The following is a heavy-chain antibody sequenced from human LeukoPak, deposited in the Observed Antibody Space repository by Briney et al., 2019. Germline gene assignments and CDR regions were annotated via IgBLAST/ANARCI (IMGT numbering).Heavy chain of an antibody. CDR1: GGSISSYY. Sequence: PSETLSLTCTVSGGSISSYYWSWIRQPPGKGLEWIGYIYYSGSTNYNPSFKSRVTISVDTSKNQFSLKLSSVTAADTAVYYCARTNSLYYVDVWGKGTTVTVSS. J-gene: IGHJ6*03. D-gene: IGHD2-21*01. CDR2: IYYSGST. V-gene: IGHV4-59*01. CDR3: ARTNSLYYVDV.